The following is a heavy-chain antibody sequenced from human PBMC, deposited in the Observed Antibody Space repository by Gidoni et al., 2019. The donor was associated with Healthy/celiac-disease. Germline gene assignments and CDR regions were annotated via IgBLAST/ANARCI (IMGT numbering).Heavy chain of an antibody. Sequence: EVQLVESGGGLVQPGGSLRLSCAASGFTFSSYSMNWVRQAPGKGLEWVSYISSSSSTIYYADSVKCRFTISRDNAKNSLYLQMNSLRAEDTAVYYCARGLVVGDYYFDYWGQGTLVTVSS. CDR3: ARGLVVGDYYFDY. V-gene: IGHV3-48*01. D-gene: IGHD1-26*01. CDR2: ISSSSSTI. CDR1: GFTFSSYS. J-gene: IGHJ4*02.